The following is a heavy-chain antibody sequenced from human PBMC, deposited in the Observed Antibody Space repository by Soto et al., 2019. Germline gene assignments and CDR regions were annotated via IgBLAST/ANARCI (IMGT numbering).Heavy chain of an antibody. Sequence: QDQLVQSGAEVRKPGSSVKVSCKASGGTFSNYAISWVRQAPGEGLEWMGGIVPIFGTVNYAQKFQGMELSSLISEDTAVYCARVQAVPGIYNYYGLDVWGQGTTVTVS. CDR2: IVPIFGTV. V-gene: IGHV1-69*05. J-gene: IGHJ6*02. CDR3: DV. D-gene: IGHD6-19*01. CDR1: GGTFSNYA.